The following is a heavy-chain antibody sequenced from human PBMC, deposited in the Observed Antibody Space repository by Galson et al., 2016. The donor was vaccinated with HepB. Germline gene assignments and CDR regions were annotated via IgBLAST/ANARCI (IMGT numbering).Heavy chain of an antibody. CDR1: GFVFSNFG. V-gene: IGHV3-23*01. J-gene: IGHJ4*02. CDR3: AKERLVRRIFDH. Sequence: SLRLSCAASGFVFSNFGLSWVRQAPGQGLEWVASVSTSRTTYSSDSVQGRFTSSRDNSNNTLYLQMNGLRAEDTAVYYCAKERLVRRIFDHWGQGTLLTVSS. D-gene: IGHD1-1*01. CDR2: VSTSRTT.